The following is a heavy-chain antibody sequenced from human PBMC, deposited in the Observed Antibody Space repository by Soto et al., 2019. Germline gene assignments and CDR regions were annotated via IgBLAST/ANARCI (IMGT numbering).Heavy chain of an antibody. CDR3: ARVEYSSYYDLLDM. CDR2: ISPDGNQR. V-gene: IGHV3-7*01. J-gene: IGHJ3*02. Sequence: EVQLLESGGGSVQPGESLRLSCEASGFRLSAYWVDWVRQAPGKGLEGVGNISPDGNQRYYVDSMKGRFTISRDNAKNSVYLQMDSLGVEDTVVYYCARVEYSSYYDLLDMWGRGTGVTVSA. D-gene: IGHD3-22*01. CDR1: GFRLSAYW.